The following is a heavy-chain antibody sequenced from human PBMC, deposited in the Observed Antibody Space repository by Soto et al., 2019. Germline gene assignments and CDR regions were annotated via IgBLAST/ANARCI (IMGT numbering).Heavy chain of an antibody. J-gene: IGHJ6*02. CDR3: ASHYDSSSYYYYYGMDV. V-gene: IGHV1-69*13. D-gene: IGHD3-22*01. CDR1: GGTFSSYA. CDR2: IIPIFGTA. Sequence: SVKVSCKASGGTFSSYAISWVRQAPGQGLEWMGGIIPIFGTADYAQKFQGRVTITADESTSTAYMELSSLRSEDTAVYYCASHYDSSSYYYYYGMDVWGQGTTVTVSS.